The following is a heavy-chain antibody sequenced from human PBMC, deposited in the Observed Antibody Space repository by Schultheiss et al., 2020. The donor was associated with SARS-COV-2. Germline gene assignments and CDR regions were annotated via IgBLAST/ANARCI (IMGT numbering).Heavy chain of an antibody. V-gene: IGHV1-18*01. CDR2: ISAYNGKT. J-gene: IGHJ6*02. CDR3: ARGVYVVPAAMWDGYYYYYGMDV. Sequence: ASVKVSCKASGYTFTSYGVTWVRQAPGQGLEWMGWISAYNGKTNYAQKLQGRVTMTTDTSTSTAYMELRSLSSDDTAVYYCARGVYVVPAAMWDGYYYYYGMDVWGQGTTVTVSS. CDR1: GYTFTSYG. D-gene: IGHD2-2*01.